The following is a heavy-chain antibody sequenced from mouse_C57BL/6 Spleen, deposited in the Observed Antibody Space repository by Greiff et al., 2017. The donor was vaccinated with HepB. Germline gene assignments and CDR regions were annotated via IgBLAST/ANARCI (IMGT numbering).Heavy chain of an antibody. CDR2: IRLKSDNYAT. CDR3: TADLLWLRRGDY. CDR1: GFTFSNYW. Sequence: EVKLVESGGGLVQPGGSMKLSCVASGFTFSNYWMNWVRQSPEKGLEWVAQIRLKSDNYATHYAESVKGRFTISRDDSKSSVYLQMNNLRAEDTGIYYCTADLLWLRRGDYWGQGTSVTVSS. J-gene: IGHJ4*01. D-gene: IGHD2-2*01. V-gene: IGHV6-3*01.